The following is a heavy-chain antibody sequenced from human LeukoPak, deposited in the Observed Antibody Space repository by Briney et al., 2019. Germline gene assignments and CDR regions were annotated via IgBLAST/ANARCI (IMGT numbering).Heavy chain of an antibody. CDR3: ARDSESWTETGPRFDY. CDR1: GFTFSSYW. D-gene: IGHD3-9*01. J-gene: IGHJ4*02. CDR2: IKQDGSEK. Sequence: GGSLRLSCAASGFTFSSYWMSWVRQAPGKGLEWVANIKQDGSEKYYVDSVKGRFTISRDNAKNSLYLQMNSLRAEDTAVYYCARDSESWTETGPRFDYWGQGTLVTVSS. V-gene: IGHV3-7*01.